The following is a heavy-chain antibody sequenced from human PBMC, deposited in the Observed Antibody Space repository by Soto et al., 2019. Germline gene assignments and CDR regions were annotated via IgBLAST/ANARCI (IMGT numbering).Heavy chain of an antibody. Sequence: GESLKISCKGSGDTLSDQWIGWVRQTPDKGLEWIGFVFLGDSDARYSPSFQGQVAMSADRSGTYLQWSSLKASDTGIYYCARRRWRCGDAVCDSWWFDPWGQGTRVTVSS. D-gene: IGHD2-8*02. CDR3: ARRRWRCGDAVCDSWWFDP. CDR2: VFLGDSDA. J-gene: IGHJ5*02. CDR1: GDTLSDQW. V-gene: IGHV5-51*01.